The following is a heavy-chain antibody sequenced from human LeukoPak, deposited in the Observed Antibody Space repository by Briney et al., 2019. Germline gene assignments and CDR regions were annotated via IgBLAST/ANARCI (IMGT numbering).Heavy chain of an antibody. D-gene: IGHD2-2*01. CDR3: ARDLATSGWVRAYDYGMEV. CDR2: ISSGRSTI. V-gene: IGHV3-11*01. Sequence: PGGSLRLSCAASGFNFSDYYMSWIRQAPGKGLEWFSYISSGRSTIFSADSVKGRFTISRDNAKNSLYLHMNSLRAEDTAVYYCARDLATSGWVRAYDYGMEVWGQGTTVTVSS. CDR1: GFNFSDYY. J-gene: IGHJ6*02.